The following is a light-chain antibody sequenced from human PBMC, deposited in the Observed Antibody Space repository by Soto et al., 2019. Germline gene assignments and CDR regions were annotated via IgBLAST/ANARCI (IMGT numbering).Light chain of an antibody. CDR3: QQSNNWPYT. CDR1: QSVSDN. CDR2: GAS. J-gene: IGKJ2*01. Sequence: EVVMTQSPATLSVAAGERVTLSCRASQSVSDNLAWYQQKPGQAPRLLIYGASTRATGIPARFSGSGSGTEFTLTISSLQSEDFAVHFCQQSNNWPYTFGQGTKLDIK. V-gene: IGKV3-15*01.